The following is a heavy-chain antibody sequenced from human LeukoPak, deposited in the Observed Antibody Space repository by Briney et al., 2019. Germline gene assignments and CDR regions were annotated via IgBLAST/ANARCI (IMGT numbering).Heavy chain of an antibody. V-gene: IGHV3-21*01. D-gene: IGHD3-16*02. CDR2: ISSSSSYI. J-gene: IGHJ4*02. CDR1: GFTFSSYS. Sequence: AGGSLRLSCAASGFTFSSYSMNWVRQAPGKGLEWVSSISSSSSYIYYADSVKGRFTISRDNAKNSLYLQMNSLRAEDTAVYYCARGRHRGHRYYFDYWGQGTLVTVSS. CDR3: ARGRHRGHRYYFDY.